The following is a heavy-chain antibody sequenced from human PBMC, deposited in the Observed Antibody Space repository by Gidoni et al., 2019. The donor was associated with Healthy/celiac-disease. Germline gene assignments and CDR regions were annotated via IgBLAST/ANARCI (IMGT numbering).Heavy chain of an antibody. D-gene: IGHD2-15*01. Sequence: EVQLLESGGGLVQPGGSLRLSCAASGFTFRSYAMGWVRQAPGKGLEWVSAISGSGGSTYYADSVKGRFTISRDNSKNTLYLQMNSLRAEDTAVYYCAKEEDIVVVVAAIFDYWGQGTLVTVSS. J-gene: IGHJ4*02. CDR3: AKEEDIVVVVAAIFDY. CDR1: GFTFRSYA. V-gene: IGHV3-23*01. CDR2: ISGSGGST.